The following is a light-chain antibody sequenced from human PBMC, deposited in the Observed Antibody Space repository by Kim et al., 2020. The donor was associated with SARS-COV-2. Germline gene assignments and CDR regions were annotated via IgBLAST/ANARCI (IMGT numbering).Light chain of an antibody. CDR3: QPYNSYSNS. CDR1: PSVSSW. Sequence: ASVGDRLTLPCRASPSVSSWLSWYQQKPGKAPKHLIYDAASLESGVPSRFGGSGSGTEFTLPIRGLQPSDFATYYCQPYNSYSNSFGQGTKLEI. J-gene: IGKJ2*01. CDR2: DAA. V-gene: IGKV1-5*01.